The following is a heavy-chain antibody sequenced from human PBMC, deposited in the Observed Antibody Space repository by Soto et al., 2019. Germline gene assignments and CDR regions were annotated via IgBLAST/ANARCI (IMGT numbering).Heavy chain of an antibody. D-gene: IGHD6-19*01. J-gene: IGHJ6*02. CDR3: ARDNGRGIAVAGTRSYGMDV. Sequence: SETLSLTCTVSGDSISKSGHYWGWIRQPPGKALEWIGGIDYRGSTLYNPSLRSRITMSIDTSKKFFSLKLSSVTAADTAVYYCARDNGRGIAVAGTRSYGMDVWGQGTTVTVSS. V-gene: IGHV4-39*02. CDR2: IDYRGST. CDR1: GDSISKSGHY.